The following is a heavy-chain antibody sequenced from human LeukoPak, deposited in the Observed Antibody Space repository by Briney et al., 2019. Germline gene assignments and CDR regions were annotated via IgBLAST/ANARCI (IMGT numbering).Heavy chain of an antibody. CDR2: VWFDGSYE. CDR1: GFKFTDYA. D-gene: IGHD4-23*01. J-gene: IGHJ4*02. V-gene: IGHV3-33*08. CDR3: ARGVGGRGIPVYYF. Sequence: PGGSLRLSCVASGFKFTDYAIHWVRQVPGRGLEWVAVVWFDGSYELYADSVKGRFTISRDDSRSTVNLQMESLSAEDTALYYCARGVGGRGIPVYYFWGQGTQVTVSS.